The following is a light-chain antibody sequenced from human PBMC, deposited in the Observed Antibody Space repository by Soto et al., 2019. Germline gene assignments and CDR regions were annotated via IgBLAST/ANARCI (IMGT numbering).Light chain of an antibody. CDR2: DAS. CDR1: QVISSA. V-gene: IGKV1D-13*01. CDR3: QQFNNYPQT. Sequence: AIQLTQSPSSRSASVGDRVTITCRASQVISSALAWYQQKPGKAPKLLIYDASSLESGVPSRFSGSGSGTDFTLSISSLQPEDFATYYCQQFNNYPQTFGQGTKLEIK. J-gene: IGKJ2*01.